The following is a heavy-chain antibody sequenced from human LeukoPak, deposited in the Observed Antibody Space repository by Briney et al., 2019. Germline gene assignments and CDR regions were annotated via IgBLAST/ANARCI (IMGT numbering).Heavy chain of an antibody. Sequence: PETLSLTCTVSGYSISTDYYWGWIRQPPGKGLEWIGSIYHSGSTYYNPSLKSRVTISVDKSKNQFSLKLSSVTAADTAVYYCAREGYCSGGSCYPYYYYYMDVWGKGTTVTVSS. CDR1: GYSISTDYY. CDR2: IYHSGST. V-gene: IGHV4-38-2*02. D-gene: IGHD2-15*01. J-gene: IGHJ6*03. CDR3: AREGYCSGGSCYPYYYYYMDV.